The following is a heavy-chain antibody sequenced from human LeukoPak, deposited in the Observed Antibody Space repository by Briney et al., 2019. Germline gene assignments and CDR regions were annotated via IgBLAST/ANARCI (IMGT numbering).Heavy chain of an antibody. V-gene: IGHV3-74*01. CDR1: GFPFSDFW. CDR3: TAIKVFRSFDAFDV. D-gene: IGHD2-21*02. J-gene: IGHJ3*01. Sequence: PGGSLTLSCAASGFPFSDFWMHWVRQTPGKALVWVARINDDGSSTHYASFVKGRFTISRDNAKNTLYLQMNSLTAEDTAVYYCTAIKVFRSFDAFDVWGRETMVTASS. CDR2: INDDGSST.